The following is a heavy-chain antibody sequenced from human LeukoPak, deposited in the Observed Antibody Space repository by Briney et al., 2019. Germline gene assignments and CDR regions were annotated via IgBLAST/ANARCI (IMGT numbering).Heavy chain of an antibody. CDR2: ISAYNGNT. Sequence: GASVKVSCKASGYTFTNYGISWVRQAPGQGLEWMGWISAYNGNTNYAQKLQGRVTMTTDTSTSTAYMELRSLRSDDTAVYYCARDRALPYDSSGYLRLFDYWGQGTLVTVSS. V-gene: IGHV1-18*01. D-gene: IGHD3-22*01. CDR3: ARDRALPYDSSGYLRLFDY. CDR1: GYTFTNYG. J-gene: IGHJ4*02.